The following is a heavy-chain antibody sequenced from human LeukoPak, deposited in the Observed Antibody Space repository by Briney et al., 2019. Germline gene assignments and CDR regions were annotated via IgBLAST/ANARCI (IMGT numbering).Heavy chain of an antibody. Sequence: ASVKVSCKASGYTFTGYYMHWVRQAPGQGLEWMGWMNPNSGNTGYAQKFQGRVTITGNTSISTAYMELSSLRSEDTAVYYCARGAPGDYYYYYYMDVWGKGTTVTVSS. CDR2: MNPNSGNT. V-gene: IGHV1-8*03. CDR3: ARGAPGDYYYYYYMDV. CDR1: GYTFTGYY. J-gene: IGHJ6*03.